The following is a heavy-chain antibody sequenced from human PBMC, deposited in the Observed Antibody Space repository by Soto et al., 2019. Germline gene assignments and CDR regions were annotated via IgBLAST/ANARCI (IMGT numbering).Heavy chain of an antibody. V-gene: IGHV4-59*08. CDR2: IYYSGST. J-gene: IGHJ3*02. D-gene: IGHD6-25*01. Sequence: QVQLQESGPGLVKPSETLSLTCTVSGGSISSYYWSWIRQPPGKGLEWIGYIYYSGSTNYNPSLKSRVTISVDTSKNQFSLKLSSVTAADTAVYYCARHQRARADDAFDIWGQGTMVTVSS. CDR3: ARHQRARADDAFDI. CDR1: GGSISSYY.